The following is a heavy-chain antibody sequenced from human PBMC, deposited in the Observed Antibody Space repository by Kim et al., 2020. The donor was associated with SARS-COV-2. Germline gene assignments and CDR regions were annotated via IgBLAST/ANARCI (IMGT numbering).Heavy chain of an antibody. V-gene: IGHV3-74*01. D-gene: IGHD6-19*01. Sequence: ADSVKGRFTISRDNAKNTLYLQMTSLRVEDTAVYYCARRAYSSGWWYFDYWGQGTLVTVSS. CDR3: ARRAYSSGWWYFDY. J-gene: IGHJ4*02.